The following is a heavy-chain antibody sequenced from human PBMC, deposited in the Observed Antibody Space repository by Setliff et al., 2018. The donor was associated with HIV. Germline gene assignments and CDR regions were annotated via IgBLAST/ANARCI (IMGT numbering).Heavy chain of an antibody. CDR3: AREVVVGATGGMDV. CDR1: GDSISSGYY. CDR2: IYHSGST. J-gene: IGHJ6*02. Sequence: PSETLSLTCTVSGDSISSGYYWGWIRQPPGKGLEWIGSIYHSGSTYYNPSLKSRVTISVDTSKNQFSLKLSSVTAADTAVYYCAREVVVGATGGMDVWGQGTTVTVSS. D-gene: IGHD1-26*01. V-gene: IGHV4-38-2*02.